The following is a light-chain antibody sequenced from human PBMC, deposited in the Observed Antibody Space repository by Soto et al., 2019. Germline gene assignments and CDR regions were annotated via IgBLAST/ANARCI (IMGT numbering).Light chain of an antibody. J-gene: IGKJ4*01. CDR3: QRYNNWPLT. V-gene: IGKV3-15*01. CDR2: DSS. CDR1: QGIGSS. Sequence: EIELTQSPSALSGSPGERVTLSCRASQGIGSSLAWYQQKPGQTPKLLIYDSSTRAIGIPTRFIGSRSGTEFTLTISGLQSEDFAVYYCQRYNNWPLTFGGGTKVDI.